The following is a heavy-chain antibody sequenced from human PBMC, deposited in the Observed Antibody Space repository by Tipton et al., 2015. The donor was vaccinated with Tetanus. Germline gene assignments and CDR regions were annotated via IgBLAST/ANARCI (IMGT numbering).Heavy chain of an antibody. CDR2: IYNTGST. J-gene: IGHJ4*02. CDR3: ARHEGYCYGAGCYPYYFDY. D-gene: IGHD2-15*01. V-gene: IGHV4-31*03. CDR1: GGSMSGGFY. Sequence: TLSLTCTVSGGSMSGGFYWSWIRQHPAKGLEWIGYIYNTGSTYYNPSLQSRLTLSLDTSKNQFSLKLSSVTAADTAVYYCARHEGYCYGAGCYPYYFDYWGQGTLVTVSS.